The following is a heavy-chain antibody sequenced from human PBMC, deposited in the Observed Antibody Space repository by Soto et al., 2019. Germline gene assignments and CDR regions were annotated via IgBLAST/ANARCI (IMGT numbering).Heavy chain of an antibody. D-gene: IGHD2-2*01. J-gene: IGHJ5*02. CDR2: IRSKAYGGTT. Sequence: GGSLRLSCTASGFTFGDYAMSWFRQAPGKGLEWVGFIRSKAYGGTTEYAASVKGRFTISRDDSKSIAYLQMNSLKTEDTAVYYCTRDLGYCSSTSCYASWFDPWGQGTLVTVSS. CDR1: GFTFGDYA. V-gene: IGHV3-49*03. CDR3: TRDLGYCSSTSCYASWFDP.